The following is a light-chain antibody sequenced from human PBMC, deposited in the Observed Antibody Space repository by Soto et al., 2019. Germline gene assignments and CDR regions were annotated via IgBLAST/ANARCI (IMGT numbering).Light chain of an antibody. CDR3: QKFNSAPLT. V-gene: IGKV1-27*01. CDR1: RDIANY. J-gene: IGKJ4*01. Sequence: DIQMTQSPSSLSASVGDRVTISCRASRDIANYLAWFQQKPGKAPKLLIYAASTLQSGVPSRFSGNGSGPDFTLTISSLQPEDVATYYCQKFNSAPLTFGGGTQVDIK. CDR2: AAS.